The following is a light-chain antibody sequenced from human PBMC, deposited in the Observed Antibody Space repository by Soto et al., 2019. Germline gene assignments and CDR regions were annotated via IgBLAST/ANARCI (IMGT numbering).Light chain of an antibody. V-gene: IGLV2-11*01. J-gene: IGLJ1*01. Sequence: QSVLTQPRSVSGSPGQSVTISCTGTSSDVDGYNYVSWYQQHPGKAPKLMIYDVSKQPSGVPDRFSGSKSGNTASLTISGLQAEDEADYYCCSYAGSYVFGTGTKVTVL. CDR1: SSDVDGYNY. CDR3: CSYAGSYV. CDR2: DVS.